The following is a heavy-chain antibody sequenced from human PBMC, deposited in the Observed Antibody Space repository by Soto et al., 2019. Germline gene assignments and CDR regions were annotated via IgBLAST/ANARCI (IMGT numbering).Heavy chain of an antibody. CDR1: GGSISSSSYS. Sequence: SETLSLTCIVSGGSISSSSYSWAWIRQPPGKGLEWIGTMYYGVNTYYNPSLESRVTISVDTPKNQFSLELSSVTAADTALYFCARQGFGAIHGLVHVWGQGPTVTVS. J-gene: IGHJ6*02. CDR2: MYYGVNT. D-gene: IGHD3-10*01. V-gene: IGHV4-39*01. CDR3: ARQGFGAIHGLVHV.